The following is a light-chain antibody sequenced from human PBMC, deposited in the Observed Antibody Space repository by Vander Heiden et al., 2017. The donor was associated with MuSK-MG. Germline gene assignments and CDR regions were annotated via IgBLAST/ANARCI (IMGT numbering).Light chain of an antibody. J-gene: IGKJ3*01. CDR1: QDISNY. CDR3: QQYDNRFT. Sequence: DIQMTQSPSSLSASVGDRVTITCQASQDISNYLNWYQQKPGKAPKLLIYDASNLETGVPSRFSRSGSGTDFTFTISSLQPEDIATYYCQQYDNRFTFGPGTKVDIK. CDR2: DAS. V-gene: IGKV1-33*01.